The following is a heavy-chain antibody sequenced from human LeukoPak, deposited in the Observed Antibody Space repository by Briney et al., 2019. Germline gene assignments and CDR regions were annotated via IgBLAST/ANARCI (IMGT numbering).Heavy chain of an antibody. CDR1: GYTLTELS. J-gene: IGHJ6*03. D-gene: IGHD5-18*01. Sequence: ASVRVSCKVSGYTLTELSMHWVRQAPGKGLEWMGGFDPEDGETIYAQKFQGRVTMTEDTSTDTAYMELRSLRSDDTAVYYCARVPPMDYSYDFTDYYYYMDVWGKGTTVTVSS. V-gene: IGHV1-24*01. CDR3: ARVPPMDYSYDFTDYYYYMDV. CDR2: FDPEDGET.